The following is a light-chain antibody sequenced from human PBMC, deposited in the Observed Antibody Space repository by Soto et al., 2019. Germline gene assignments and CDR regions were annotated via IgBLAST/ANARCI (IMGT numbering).Light chain of an antibody. CDR3: QQSYSTPSIT. Sequence: DIQMTQSPSTLSASVGDRVIITGRASQNIGDWLAWYQKKPGKAPKVLIYDVSTLESGVPSRFSGSGSGTDFTLTISSLQPEDFATYYCQQSYSTPSITFGQGTRLEIK. V-gene: IGKV1-5*01. CDR1: QNIGDW. J-gene: IGKJ5*01. CDR2: DVS.